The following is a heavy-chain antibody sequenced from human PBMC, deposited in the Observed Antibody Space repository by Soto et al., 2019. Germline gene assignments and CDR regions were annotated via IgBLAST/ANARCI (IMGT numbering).Heavy chain of an antibody. Sequence: SETLSLTCTVSRGSISSYYWNSIRQPPGKGLEWIGYIYYSGSTKYNPSLKSRVTISVDSSKNYFSLKLSSVTAADTAVYYCARSRTSDNNGFYECDYWGQGTLVTVS. CDR2: IYYSGST. J-gene: IGHJ4*02. D-gene: IGHD3-22*01. CDR3: ARSRTSDNNGFYECDY. V-gene: IGHV4-59*01. CDR1: RGSISSYY.